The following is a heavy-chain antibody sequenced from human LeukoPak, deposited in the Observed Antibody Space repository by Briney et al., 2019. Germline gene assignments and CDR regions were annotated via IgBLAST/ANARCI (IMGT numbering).Heavy chain of an antibody. J-gene: IGHJ4*02. V-gene: IGHV3-7*03. Sequence: GGSLRLSCAASGFTFSSYWMSWVRQAPGKGLEWVATIKQDGNQKNYVDSVKGRFTISRDNAKNSLYLQMNSLRAEDTAVYYCVRGLVGYCSGGAWDGTCFDYWGQGTLVSVSS. CDR2: IKQDGNQK. D-gene: IGHD2-15*01. CDR1: GFTFSSYW. CDR3: VRGLVGYCSGGAWDGTCFDY.